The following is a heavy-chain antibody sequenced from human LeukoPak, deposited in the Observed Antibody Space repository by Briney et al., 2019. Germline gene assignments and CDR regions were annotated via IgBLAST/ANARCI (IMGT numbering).Heavy chain of an antibody. Sequence: PGGSLRLSCAASGFTFSSYAMSWVRQAPGKGLEWVSGITNTGGVTLYADSVKGRFTISRDNSKNTLYLQMNSLRAEDTAVYYCARDYLMGGTTGKAFDIWGQGTMVTISS. D-gene: IGHD1-26*01. J-gene: IGHJ3*02. CDR2: ITNTGGVT. V-gene: IGHV3-23*01. CDR3: ARDYLMGGTTGKAFDI. CDR1: GFTFSSYA.